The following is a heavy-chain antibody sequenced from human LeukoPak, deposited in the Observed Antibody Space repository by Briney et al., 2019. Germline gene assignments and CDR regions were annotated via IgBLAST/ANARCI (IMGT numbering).Heavy chain of an antibody. D-gene: IGHD3-22*01. CDR2: IYYSGST. CDR3: ARAATCYYDSSGYSTFDP. CDR1: GGSISSYY. Sequence: SETLSLTCTVSGGSISSYYWSWIRQPPGKGLEWIGYIYYSGSTNYNPSLKSRVTISVDTSKNQFSLKLSSVTAADTAVYYCARAATCYYDSSGYSTFDPWGQGTLVTVSS. J-gene: IGHJ5*02. V-gene: IGHV4-59*01.